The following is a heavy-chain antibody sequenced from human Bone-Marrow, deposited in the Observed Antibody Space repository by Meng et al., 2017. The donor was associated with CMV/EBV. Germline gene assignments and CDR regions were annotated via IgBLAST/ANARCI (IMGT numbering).Heavy chain of an antibody. CDR1: GSIRSSDYY. V-gene: IGHV4-39*01. J-gene: IGHJ4*02. D-gene: IGHD3-16*01. Sequence: GSIRSSDYYWGWVRQPPGKGLEWIGSMYYTGSTFYNPSLKSRVTIFVDTSKNQFSLKLSSVTAADTAVYYCARHLGLMGRGGGEFDYWGQGTLVTVSS. CDR2: MYYTGST. CDR3: ARHLGLMGRGGGEFDY.